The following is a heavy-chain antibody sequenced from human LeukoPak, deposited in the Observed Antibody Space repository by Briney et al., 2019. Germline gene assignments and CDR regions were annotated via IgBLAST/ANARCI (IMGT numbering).Heavy chain of an antibody. CDR1: GFTFSSYA. CDR3: AKDRRACSSSSCYYRFDY. D-gene: IGHD2-2*01. J-gene: IGHJ4*02. CDR2: ISDSGGST. Sequence: PGGSLRLSCAASGFTFSSYAMSWVRQAPGKRLEWVSAISDSGGSTYYADSVKGRFTVSRDNSKNTMYLQMNSLRAEDTAVYYCAKDRRACSSSSCYYRFDYWGQGTLVTVSS. V-gene: IGHV3-23*01.